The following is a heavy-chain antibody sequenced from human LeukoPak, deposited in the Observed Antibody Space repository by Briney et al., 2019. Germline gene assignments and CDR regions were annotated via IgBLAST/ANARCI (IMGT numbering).Heavy chain of an antibody. CDR3: AKDRLYCSSTSCYPDAFDI. CDR1: GFTFSSYG. D-gene: IGHD2-2*01. V-gene: IGHV3-30*02. CDR2: IRYDGSNK. J-gene: IGHJ3*02. Sequence: GGSLRLSCAVSGFTFSSYGMHWVRQAPGKGLEWVAFIRYDGSNKYYADSVKGRFTISRDNSKNTLYLQMNSLRAEDTAVYYCAKDRLYCSSTSCYPDAFDIWGQGTMVTVSS.